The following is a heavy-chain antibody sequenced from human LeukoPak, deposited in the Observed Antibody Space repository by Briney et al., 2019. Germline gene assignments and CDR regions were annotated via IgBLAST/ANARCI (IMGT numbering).Heavy chain of an antibody. Sequence: SETLSLTCAVYGGSFSGYYWSWIRQPPGKGLEWIGEINHSGSTNYNPSLKSRVTISVDTSKNQFSLKLSSVTAADTAVYYCARGPSIAYYYYYYMDVWGKGATVTVSS. V-gene: IGHV4-34*01. CDR2: INHSGST. CDR3: ARGPSIAYYYYYYMDV. CDR1: GGSFSGYY. J-gene: IGHJ6*03. D-gene: IGHD6-6*01.